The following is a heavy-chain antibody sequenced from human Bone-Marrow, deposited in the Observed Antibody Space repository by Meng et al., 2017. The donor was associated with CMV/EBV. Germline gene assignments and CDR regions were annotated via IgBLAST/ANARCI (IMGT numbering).Heavy chain of an antibody. CDR3: AKDACSSTRCHYWYFDL. CDR2: MNEDGSKK. V-gene: IGHV3-7*04. CDR1: GFTFSSYS. D-gene: IGHD2-2*01. J-gene: IGHJ2*01. Sequence: GESLKISCTASGFTFSSYSMNWVRQAPGKGLEWVANMNEDGSKKYYVDSVRGRFTISRDNAKNSLFLQLSSLRAEDTAMYYCAKDACSSTRCHYWYFDLWGRGTLVTVSS.